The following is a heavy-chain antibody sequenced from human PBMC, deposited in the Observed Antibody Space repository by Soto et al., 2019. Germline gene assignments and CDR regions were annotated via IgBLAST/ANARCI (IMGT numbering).Heavy chain of an antibody. CDR1: GFIFSSYA. Sequence: GGSLRLSCAASGFIFSSYAMHWVRQAPGKGLEWVAVSPYGDSNKYYADSVKGRFTISRDNSKNTLDLQMNSLRAEDTAVYYCVRSYDSTGYYFFDYWGQGSLVTVSS. J-gene: IGHJ4*02. CDR3: VRSYDSTGYYFFDY. D-gene: IGHD3-22*01. CDR2: SPYGDSNK. V-gene: IGHV3-30-3*01.